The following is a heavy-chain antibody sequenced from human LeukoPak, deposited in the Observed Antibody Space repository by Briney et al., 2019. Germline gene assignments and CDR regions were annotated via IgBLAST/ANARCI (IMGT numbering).Heavy chain of an antibody. V-gene: IGHV3-73*01. D-gene: IGHD3-3*01. J-gene: IGHJ4*02. Sequence: GGSLRLSCAASGLTFSGYAMHWVRQASGKGLEWVGRIRSKANSYATAYAASVKGRFTITRDDSKNTAYLQMNSLKTEDTAVYYCTARWAYYDFWSGNDYWGQGTLVTVSS. CDR1: GLTFSGYA. CDR2: IRSKANSYAT. CDR3: TARWAYYDFWSGNDY.